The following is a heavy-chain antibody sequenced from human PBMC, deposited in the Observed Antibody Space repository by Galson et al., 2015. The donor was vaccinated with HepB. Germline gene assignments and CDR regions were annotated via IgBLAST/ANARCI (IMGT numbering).Heavy chain of an antibody. CDR3: ARGSAAGTWGYGMGV. V-gene: IGHV3-30*04. CDR1: GFTFSSYS. Sequence: SLRLSCAASGFTFSSYSMHWVRQAPGKGLEWVAVISYDGSIEYYADSVKGRFTISRDNPKNTVYLQMNSLRPEETAVYYCARGSAAGTWGYGMGVWGQGTTVSVPS. CDR2: ISYDGSIE. J-gene: IGHJ6*02. D-gene: IGHD6-13*01.